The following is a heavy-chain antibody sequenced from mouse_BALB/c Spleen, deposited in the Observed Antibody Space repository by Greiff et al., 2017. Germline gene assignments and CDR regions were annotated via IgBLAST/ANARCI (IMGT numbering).Heavy chain of an antibody. CDR2: IWSGGST. Sequence: VQLQQSGPGLVQPSQSLSITCTVSGFSLTSYGVHWVRQSPGKGLEWLGVIWSGGSTDYNAAFISRLSISKDNSKSQVFFKMNSLQANDTAIYYCARGGRNAWFAYWGQGTLVTVSA. J-gene: IGHJ3*01. V-gene: IGHV2-2*02. CDR1: GFSLTSYG. CDR3: ARGGRNAWFAY.